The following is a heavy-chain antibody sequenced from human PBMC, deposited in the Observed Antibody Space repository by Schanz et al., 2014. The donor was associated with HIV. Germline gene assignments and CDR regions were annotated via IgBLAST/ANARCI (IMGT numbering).Heavy chain of an antibody. CDR3: VREEWNIAIRPDRGPLDY. D-gene: IGHD6-6*01. Sequence: EVQLVESGGGIVQPGGSLRLSCAASGFTFSSYWMHWVRQAPGKGLVWVSRINSDGRSTSYADSVKGRFTISRDNAKNTLYLQMNSLRAEDTAVYYCVREEWNIAIRPDRGPLDYGGRGTLVTVSS. J-gene: IGHJ4*02. CDR1: GFTFSSYW. V-gene: IGHV3-74*01. CDR2: INSDGRST.